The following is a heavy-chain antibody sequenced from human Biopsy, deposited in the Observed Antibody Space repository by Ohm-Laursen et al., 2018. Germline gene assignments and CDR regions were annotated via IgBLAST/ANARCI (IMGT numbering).Heavy chain of an antibody. CDR2: INPNNDNT. CDR3: ARGPRGLVVITTTALYFDY. V-gene: IGHV1-46*01. Sequence: ASVKVSCKASGYAFTSYYLHWVRQAPGQGLEWMGRINPNNDNTAYAQKFQGRITMTKDTSTSTVYMDLSSLTFDDSAVYYCARGPRGLVVITTTALYFDYWGQGNLVTVSS. J-gene: IGHJ4*02. CDR1: GYAFTSYY. D-gene: IGHD3-22*01.